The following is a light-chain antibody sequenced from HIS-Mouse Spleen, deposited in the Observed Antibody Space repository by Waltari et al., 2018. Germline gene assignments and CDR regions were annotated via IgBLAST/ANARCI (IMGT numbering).Light chain of an antibody. CDR1: IIDVMSYTR. Sequence: QSALTHPPSVSGSPGQSVTISCTGSIIDVMSYTRVSWYQQPPGTAPKLMIYEVSKRPSGVPDRFSGSKSGNTASLTISGLQAEDEADYYCSSYTSSSTVFGTGTKVTVL. CDR3: SSYTSSSTV. V-gene: IGLV2-18*02. J-gene: IGLJ1*01. CDR2: EVS.